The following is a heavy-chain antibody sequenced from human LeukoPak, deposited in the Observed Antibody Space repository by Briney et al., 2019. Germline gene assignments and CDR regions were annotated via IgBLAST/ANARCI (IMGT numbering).Heavy chain of an antibody. CDR1: GFTFSGSA. CDR2: IRSKANSYAT. V-gene: IGHV3-73*01. D-gene: IGHD3-3*01. J-gene: IGHJ4*02. CDR3: ATRLHNHITILVQLHY. Sequence: GGSLRLSCAASGFTFSGSAMHWVRQASGKGLEWVGRIRSKANSYATAYAASVKGRFTISRDDSKNTAYLQMNSLKTEDTAVYYCATRLHNHITILVQLHYWGQGTLVTVSS.